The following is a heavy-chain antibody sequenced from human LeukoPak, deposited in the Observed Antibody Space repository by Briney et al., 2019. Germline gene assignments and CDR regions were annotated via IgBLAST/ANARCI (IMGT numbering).Heavy chain of an antibody. V-gene: IGHV4-59*08. D-gene: IGHD5-18*01. CDR3: ARHPGGYSYGFLDY. CDR1: GGSISSYY. Sequence: PSEPLSLTRTVSGGSISSYYWSWIRQPPGKGLEWIGYIYYSGSTNYNPPLKSRVTISVDTSKNQFSLKLRSVTAADTAVYYCARHPGGYSYGFLDYWGQGTLVTVSS. CDR2: IYYSGST. J-gene: IGHJ4*02.